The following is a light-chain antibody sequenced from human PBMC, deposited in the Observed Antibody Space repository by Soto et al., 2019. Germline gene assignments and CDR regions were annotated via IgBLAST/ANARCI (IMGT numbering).Light chain of an antibody. Sequence: EIVLTQSPGTLSLSPGETATLSCRASQTVGTNFLAWYQQKPGQAPRLLMFGTSNRATDIPDRFGGSGSGTDFTLTISRLEPEDVAVYYYQHYNRTLPWTFGQGTKVDIK. CDR1: QTVGTNF. J-gene: IGKJ1*01. CDR3: QHYNRTLPWT. CDR2: GTS. V-gene: IGKV3-20*01.